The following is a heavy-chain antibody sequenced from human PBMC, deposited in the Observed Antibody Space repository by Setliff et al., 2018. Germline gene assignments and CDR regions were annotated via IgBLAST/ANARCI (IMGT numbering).Heavy chain of an antibody. CDR1: AGSISSSSYY. Sequence: LSLTCTVSAGSISSSSYYWGWIRQPPGKGLEWIATIHYSGSTYYNPSLKSRVTTSVDTSKNQFSLKLSSVTAADTAVYYCARQGRKSDSRGYYYWTDFDYWGQGALVTVSA. V-gene: IGHV4-39*01. J-gene: IGHJ4*02. CDR3: ARQGRKSDSRGYYYWTDFDY. D-gene: IGHD3-22*01. CDR2: IHYSGST.